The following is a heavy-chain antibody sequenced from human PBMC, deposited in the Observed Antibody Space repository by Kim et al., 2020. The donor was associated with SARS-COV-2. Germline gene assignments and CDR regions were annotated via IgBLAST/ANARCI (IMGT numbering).Heavy chain of an antibody. V-gene: IGHV5-10-1*01. J-gene: IGHJ3*02. D-gene: IGHD6-19*01. Sequence: GESLKISCKGSGYSFTSYWISWVRQMPGKGLEWMGRIDPSDSYTNYSPSFQGHVTISADKSISTAYLQWSSLKASDTAMYYCASINGAVADTDAFDIWGQGTMVTVSS. CDR1: GYSFTSYW. CDR2: IDPSDSYT. CDR3: ASINGAVADTDAFDI.